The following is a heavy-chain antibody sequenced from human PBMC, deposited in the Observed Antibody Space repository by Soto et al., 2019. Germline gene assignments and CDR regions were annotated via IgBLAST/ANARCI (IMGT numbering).Heavy chain of an antibody. CDR2: MNPNSGNT. J-gene: IGHJ4*02. D-gene: IGHD5-12*01. Sequence: ASVKVSCKASGYTFTSYDINWVRQATGQGLEWMGWMNPNSGNTGYAQKFQGRVTMTRNTSISTAYMEPSSLRSEDTAVYYCAGGRGYGYQHPIDFRGQGTLGTLSS. V-gene: IGHV1-8*01. CDR3: AGGRGYGYQHPIDF. CDR1: GYTFTSYD.